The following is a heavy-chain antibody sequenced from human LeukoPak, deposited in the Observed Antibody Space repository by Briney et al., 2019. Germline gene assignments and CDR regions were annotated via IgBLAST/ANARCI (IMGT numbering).Heavy chain of an antibody. D-gene: IGHD2-8*01. Sequence: GRSLRLSCAASGFTVSSNYMSWVRQAPGKGLEWVSVIYSGGSTYYADSLKGRFTISRDNSKNTLYLQMNSLRAEDTAVYYCARGGRPYCINGVCYSSGPWGFDYWGQGTLVTVSS. CDR2: IYSGGST. J-gene: IGHJ4*02. V-gene: IGHV3-53*01. CDR3: ARGGRPYCINGVCYSSGPWGFDY. CDR1: GFTVSSNY.